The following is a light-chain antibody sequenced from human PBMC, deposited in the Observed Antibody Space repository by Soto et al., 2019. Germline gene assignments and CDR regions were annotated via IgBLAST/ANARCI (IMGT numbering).Light chain of an antibody. CDR1: SSDVGGYNY. CDR3: SSYTSSSTPYV. Sequence: QSALTQPASVPGSPGQSITISCTGTSSDVGGYNYVSWYQQHPGKAPKLMIYEVSNWPSGVSNRFSGSKSGNTASLTISGLQAEDEADYYCSSYTSSSTPYVFGTGTKLTVL. J-gene: IGLJ1*01. V-gene: IGLV2-14*01. CDR2: EVS.